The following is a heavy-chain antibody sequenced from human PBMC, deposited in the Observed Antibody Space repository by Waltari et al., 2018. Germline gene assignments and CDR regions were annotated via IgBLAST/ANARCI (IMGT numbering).Heavy chain of an antibody. V-gene: IGHV3-23*01. D-gene: IGHD5-12*01. CDR2: IRSGGGST. CDR1: GFTFSSYA. CDR3: AKGAYSGYNLYWYFDL. J-gene: IGHJ2*01. Sequence: EVQLLESGGGLVQPGGSLRLSCAASGFTFSSYAMSWVRQAPGKGLEWGSAIRSGGGSTYYADSVKGRFTISRDSSKNTLYLQMNSLRAEDTAVYYCAKGAYSGYNLYWYFDLWGRSTVVTVSS.